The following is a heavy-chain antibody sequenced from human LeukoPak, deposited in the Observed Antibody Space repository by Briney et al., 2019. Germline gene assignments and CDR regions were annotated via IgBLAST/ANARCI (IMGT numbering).Heavy chain of an antibody. CDR3: ARGRDRSKAGDH. V-gene: IGHV4-34*01. CDR2: IHPSGTF. Sequence: SETLSLTCTVYGGSCDDYYCTWIRQPPGKGLEWIGEIHPSGTFYYNSSLRSRATISIDTSKTQFSLRLTSVTAADTAFYYCARGRDRSKAGDHWGQETLVTVSS. J-gene: IGHJ4*02. CDR1: GGSCDDYY. D-gene: IGHD5-24*01.